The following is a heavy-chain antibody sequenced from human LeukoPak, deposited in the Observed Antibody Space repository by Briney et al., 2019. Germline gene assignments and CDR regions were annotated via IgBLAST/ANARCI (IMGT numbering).Heavy chain of an antibody. V-gene: IGHV3-30*18. J-gene: IGHJ4*02. CDR3: AKDQGGSGYSALDY. Sequence: PGGSLRLSCAASGFTFSSYGMHWVRQAPGKGLEWVVVISYDGSNKYYADSVKGRFTISGDNSKNTLYLQMNSLRAEDTAVYYCAKDQGGSGYSALDYWGQGTLVTVSS. D-gene: IGHD3-22*01. CDR1: GFTFSSYG. CDR2: ISYDGSNK.